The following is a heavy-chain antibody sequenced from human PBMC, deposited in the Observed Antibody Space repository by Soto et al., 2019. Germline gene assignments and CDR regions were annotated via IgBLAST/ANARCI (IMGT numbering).Heavy chain of an antibody. D-gene: IGHD3-22*01. V-gene: IGHV4-4*02. CDR3: ARAVNYYDSSGYKNWFDP. CDR1: GGSISSSNW. J-gene: IGHJ5*02. CDR2: IYHSGST. Sequence: KPSETLSLTCAVSGGSISSSNWWSWVRQPPGKGLEWIGEIYHSGSTNYNPSLKSRVTISVDKSKNQFSLKLSSVTAADTAVYYCARAVNYYDSSGYKNWFDPWGQGTLVTVSS.